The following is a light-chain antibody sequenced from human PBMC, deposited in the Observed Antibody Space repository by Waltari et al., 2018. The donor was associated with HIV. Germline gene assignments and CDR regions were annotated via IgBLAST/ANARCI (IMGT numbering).Light chain of an antibody. CDR1: HNVNSY. Sequence: EIVLTPSPDTLSLSTGERATLPCRASHNVNSYLACYPEKPGQPPRLLIFDASQRAAGIPVRFSGSGSGTDFNLTISSLEPEDFAVYYCQQRASWPPLTFGGGTKVEIK. CDR3: QQRASWPPLT. V-gene: IGKV3-11*01. J-gene: IGKJ4*01. CDR2: DAS.